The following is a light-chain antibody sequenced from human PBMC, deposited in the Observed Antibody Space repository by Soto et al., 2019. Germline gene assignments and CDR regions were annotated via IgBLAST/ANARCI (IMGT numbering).Light chain of an antibody. V-gene: IGLV1-47*02. CDR3: AAWDDRVSGYV. J-gene: IGLJ1*01. CDR1: SSNIGSSY. CDR2: NNN. Sequence: QSFLTQPPSTSGTPGRRVTIACSGSSSNIGSSYVFWFQHLPGTAPKLLMYNNNQRPSGVPDRVSASKSGTSASLAISGLRSEDEADYYCAAWDDRVSGYVFGTGTKAPS.